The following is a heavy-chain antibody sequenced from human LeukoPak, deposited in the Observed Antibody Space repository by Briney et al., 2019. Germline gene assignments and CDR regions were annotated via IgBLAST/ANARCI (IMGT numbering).Heavy chain of an antibody. V-gene: IGHV3-20*04. D-gene: IGHD2-8*01. CDR1: GFTFDDYG. CDR2: INWNGGST. CDR3: ARTLPYCTNGVCYRGIFDY. J-gene: IGHJ4*02. Sequence: GGSLRLSCAASGFTFDDYGMSWVRHAPGKGLEWVSGINWNGGSTGYADSVKGRFTISRDNAKNSLYLQMNSLRAEDTALYYCARTLPYCTNGVCYRGIFDYWGQGTLVTVSS.